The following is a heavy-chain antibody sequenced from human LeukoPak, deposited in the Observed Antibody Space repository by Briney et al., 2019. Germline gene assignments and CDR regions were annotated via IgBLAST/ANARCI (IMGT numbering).Heavy chain of an antibody. V-gene: IGHV3-9*01. CDR3: AKDVLRYFDWLLEDAFDI. CDR1: GFTFDDYA. D-gene: IGHD3-9*01. Sequence: GRSLRLSCAASGFTFDDYAMHWVRQAPGKGLEWVSGISWNSGSIGYADSVKGRFTISRDNAKNSLYLQMNSLRAEDTALYYCAKDVLRYFDWLLEDAFDIWGQGTMVTVSS. CDR2: ISWNSGSI. J-gene: IGHJ3*02.